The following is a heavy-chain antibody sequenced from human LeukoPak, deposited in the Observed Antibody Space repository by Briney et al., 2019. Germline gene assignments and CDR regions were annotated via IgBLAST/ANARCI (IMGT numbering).Heavy chain of an antibody. D-gene: IGHD2-15*01. J-gene: IGHJ6*03. CDR3: ARGCSGGSCYYYYYMDV. CDR1: GGTFSSYA. CDR2: INPNSGGT. Sequence: ASVKVSCKASGGTFSSYAISWVRQAPGQGLEWMGWINPNSGGTNYAQKFQGRVTMTRDTSISTAYMELSRLRSDDTAVYYCARGCSGGSCYYYYYMDVWGKGTTVTVSS. V-gene: IGHV1-2*02.